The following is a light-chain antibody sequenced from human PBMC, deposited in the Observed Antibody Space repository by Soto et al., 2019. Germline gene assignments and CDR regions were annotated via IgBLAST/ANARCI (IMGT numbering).Light chain of an antibody. Sequence: QSALTQPASASGSPGQSITLSCTGTSSDIGGYDYGSWYQRHPGKAPKLIIYDVNNRPSGVSHRFSGSKSGNTASLTISGLQAEDEADYYCTSYASGSSHVVFGGGTKLTVL. CDR1: SSDIGGYDY. CDR2: DVN. V-gene: IGLV2-14*01. CDR3: TSYASGSSHVV. J-gene: IGLJ2*01.